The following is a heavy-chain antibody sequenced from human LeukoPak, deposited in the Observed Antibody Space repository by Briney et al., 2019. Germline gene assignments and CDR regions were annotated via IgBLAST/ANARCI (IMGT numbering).Heavy chain of an antibody. CDR2: MNGNSGVT. CDR1: GYTFTDYF. D-gene: IGHD7-27*01. J-gene: IGHJ4*02. Sequence: VPVKVSCKASGYTFTDYFIHWVRQAPGQGPEWMGRMNGNSGVTMYAQTLQDRVTMTRDTSISTAYMELSRLTSDDTAVYYCARDLSSTSNWEFDYWGQGALVTVSS. V-gene: IGHV1-2*06. CDR3: ARDLSSTSNWEFDY.